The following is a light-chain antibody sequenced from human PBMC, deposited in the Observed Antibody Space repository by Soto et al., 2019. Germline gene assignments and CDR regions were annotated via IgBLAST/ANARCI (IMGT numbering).Light chain of an antibody. V-gene: IGLV2-11*01. Sequence: QSALTQPRSVSGSPGQSVTISCTGTSSDVGGYNYVSWYQQHPGKAPKLMIYDVSKRPSGVPDRFSGSKSGNTASLTISGLQAEDEADYYCCSYAGSPHVVFGGGTKVPS. CDR3: CSYAGSPHVV. CDR2: DVS. J-gene: IGLJ2*01. CDR1: SSDVGGYNY.